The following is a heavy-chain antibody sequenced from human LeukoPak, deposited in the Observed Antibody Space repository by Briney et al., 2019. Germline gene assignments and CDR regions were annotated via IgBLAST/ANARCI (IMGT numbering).Heavy chain of an antibody. Sequence: ASVKVSCKASGGTFSSYTISWVRQAPGQGLEWMRRIIPILGIANYAQKFQGRVTITADKSTSTAYMELSSLRSEDTAVYYCAREYCSSTSCTPDFDYWGQGTLVTVSS. CDR2: IIPILGIA. J-gene: IGHJ4*02. D-gene: IGHD2-2*01. CDR3: AREYCSSTSCTPDFDY. CDR1: GGTFSSYT. V-gene: IGHV1-69*04.